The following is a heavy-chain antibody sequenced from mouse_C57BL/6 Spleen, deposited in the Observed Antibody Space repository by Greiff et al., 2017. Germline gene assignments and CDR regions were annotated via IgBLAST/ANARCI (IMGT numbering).Heavy chain of an antibody. D-gene: IGHD2-2*01. CDR1: GFNIKDYY. Sequence: VHVKQSGAELVKPGASVKLSCTASGFNIKDYYMHWVKQRTEQGLEWIGRIDPEDGETKYAPKFQGKATITADTSSNTAYLQLSSLTSEDTAVYYWARSSMGTTRGLAYWGQGTLVTVSA. J-gene: IGHJ3*01. CDR3: ARSSMGTTRGLAY. V-gene: IGHV14-2*01. CDR2: IDPEDGET.